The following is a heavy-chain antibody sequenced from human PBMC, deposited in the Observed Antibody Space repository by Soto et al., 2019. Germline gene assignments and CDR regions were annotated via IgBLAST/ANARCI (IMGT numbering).Heavy chain of an antibody. CDR2: MNPNSGTG. Sequence: ASVKVSCKASGYAFSNNDISWVRQATGQGLEWMGWMNPNSGTGGYAQKFQGRVTMTRDTSTSTAYMELSSLTSDDTAIYYCARMATYGTLNWFDHWGQGTLVTVSS. V-gene: IGHV1-8*01. CDR3: ARMATYGTLNWFDH. J-gene: IGHJ5*02. D-gene: IGHD2-21*01. CDR1: GYAFSNND.